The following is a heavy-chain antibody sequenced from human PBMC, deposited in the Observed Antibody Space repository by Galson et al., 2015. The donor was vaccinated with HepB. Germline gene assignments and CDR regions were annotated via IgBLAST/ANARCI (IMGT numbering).Heavy chain of an antibody. CDR2: ISYDGSNK. J-gene: IGHJ4*02. CDR3: ARDLPLAPPELQLLIVGPFDY. CDR1: GFTFSSYA. D-gene: IGHD2-8*01. Sequence: SLRLSCAASGFTFSSYAMHWVRQAPGKGLEWVAVISYDGSNKYYADSVKGRFTISRDNSKNTLYLQMNSLRAEDTAVYYCARDLPLAPPELQLLIVGPFDYWGQGTLVTVSS. V-gene: IGHV3-30*04.